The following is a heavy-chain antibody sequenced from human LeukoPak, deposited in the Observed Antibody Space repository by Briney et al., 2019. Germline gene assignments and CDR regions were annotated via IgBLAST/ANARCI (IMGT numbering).Heavy chain of an antibody. D-gene: IGHD6-19*01. CDR3: AQEDRTPAGTGFDY. V-gene: IGHV3-30*02. J-gene: IGHJ4*02. CDR2: IRYDGNDE. CDR1: GFTFSSYG. Sequence: GGSLRLSCGASGFTFSSYGMHWVRQAPGKGREGVAFIRYDGNDEYFGDSVKGRFSISRDNSKNTLYLQMKSLRPDDTAVYYCAQEDRTPAGTGFDYWGQRTLVTVSS.